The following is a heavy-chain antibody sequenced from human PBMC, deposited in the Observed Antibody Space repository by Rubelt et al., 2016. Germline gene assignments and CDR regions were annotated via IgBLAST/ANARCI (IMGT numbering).Heavy chain of an antibody. CDR1: GGSISSSSYY. Sequence: QLQLQESGPGLVKPSETLSLTCTVSGGSISSSSYYWGWIRQPPGKGLEWIGSIYYSGSTYYNPSLMSRVTISVATAKNQFSLKLKSVTAADTDLYYCARAHCDGYNYGIFDYWGQGTLVTVSS. CDR2: IYYSGST. CDR3: ARAHCDGYNYGIFDY. J-gene: IGHJ4*02. V-gene: IGHV4-39*07. D-gene: IGHD5-18*01.